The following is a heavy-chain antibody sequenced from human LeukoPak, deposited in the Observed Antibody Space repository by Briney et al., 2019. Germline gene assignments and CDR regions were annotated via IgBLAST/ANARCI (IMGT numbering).Heavy chain of an antibody. CDR1: GFTFSSYD. CDR2: IYGGGST. Sequence: GGSLRLSCAASGFTFSSYDMSWVRQAPGKGLEWVSVIYGGGSTYYADSVKGRFTISRDNSKNTLYLQMNSLRAEDTAVYYCARGDFYDPQGMDVWGQGTTVTVSS. J-gene: IGHJ6*02. V-gene: IGHV3-66*01. CDR3: ARGDFYDPQGMDV. D-gene: IGHD3-22*01.